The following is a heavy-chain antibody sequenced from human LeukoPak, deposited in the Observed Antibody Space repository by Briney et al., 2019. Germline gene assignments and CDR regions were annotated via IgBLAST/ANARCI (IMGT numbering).Heavy chain of an antibody. CDR2: ISYDGSSK. CDR3: ARDRAWNYFDY. CDR1: GFTFSSCA. D-gene: IGHD3-3*01. J-gene: IGHJ4*02. V-gene: IGHV3-30-3*01. Sequence: GKSLRLSCAASGFTFSSCAMHWVRQAPGKGLEWVAVISYDGSSKYYADSVKGRFTISRDNPKNTLYLQMNSLRPEDTAVYYCARDRAWNYFDYWGQGTLVTVSS.